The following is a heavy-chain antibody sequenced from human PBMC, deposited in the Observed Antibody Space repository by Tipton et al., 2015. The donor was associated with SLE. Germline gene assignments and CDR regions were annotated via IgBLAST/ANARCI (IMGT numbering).Heavy chain of an antibody. D-gene: IGHD1-26*01. J-gene: IGHJ4*02. V-gene: IGHV3-30*04. CDR3: ARDLVGALNYFDY. CDR2: ISYDGSNK. Sequence: WIRQPPGKGLEWVAVISYDGSNKYYADSVKGRFTISRDNSKNTLYLQMNSLRAEDTSVYYCARDLVGALNYFDYWGQGTLVTVSS.